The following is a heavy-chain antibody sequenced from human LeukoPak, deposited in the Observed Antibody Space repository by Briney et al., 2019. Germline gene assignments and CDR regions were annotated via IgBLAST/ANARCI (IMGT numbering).Heavy chain of an antibody. Sequence: SETLSLTCTLSGGSISQYYWSWIRQPPGKGPEWLGYVYRSGNANCNPSLKSRVTISVDTPKNHFSLNLTSVTAADTAVYYCARVKDFAYSFFDLWGRGTLVTVSS. CDR3: ARVKDFAYSFFDL. V-gene: IGHV4-59*01. CDR2: VYRSGNA. CDR1: GGSISQYY. J-gene: IGHJ2*01.